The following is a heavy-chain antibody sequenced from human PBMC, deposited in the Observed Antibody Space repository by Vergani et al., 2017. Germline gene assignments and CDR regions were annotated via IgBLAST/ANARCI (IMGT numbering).Heavy chain of an antibody. V-gene: IGHV3-30*18. D-gene: IGHD4-17*01. Sequence: VQLVESGGGLVESGGSLRLSCAASGFTFSNAWMRWVRQAPGKGLEWVAVISYDGNNKYYADSVKGQFTISRDNSKNTLYLQMNSLRAEDTAVYYCSKVRNYGDFSSFDYWGQGTLVTVSS. CDR3: SKVRNYGDFSSFDY. CDR2: ISYDGNNK. CDR1: GFTFSNAW. J-gene: IGHJ4*02.